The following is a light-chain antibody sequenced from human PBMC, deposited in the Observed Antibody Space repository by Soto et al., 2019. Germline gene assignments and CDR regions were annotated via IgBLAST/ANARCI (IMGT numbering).Light chain of an antibody. CDR2: GVV. CDR3: QQYATSPPT. Sequence: EIVLTQSPGTLSLPPGERATLSCRASQSVSSNLAWYQQKPGQAPRLLIYGVVTRASGIPDRFSGSGSGTDFTLTISRLKPEDFAVYYCQQYATSPPTFGQGTKLEIK. V-gene: IGKV3-20*01. J-gene: IGKJ2*01. CDR1: QSVSSN.